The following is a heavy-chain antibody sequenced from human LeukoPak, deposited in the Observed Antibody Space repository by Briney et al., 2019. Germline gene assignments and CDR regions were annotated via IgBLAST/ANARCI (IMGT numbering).Heavy chain of an antibody. D-gene: IGHD2-15*01. Sequence: GGSLRLSCAASGFTFSSYSMNWVRQAPGKGLEWVSSISTSSSYIYYADSVKGRFTISRDNAKNSLYLQMNSLRAEDTAVYYCARDVVVVVAADSNFDYWGQGTLVTVSS. CDR1: GFTFSSYS. CDR2: ISTSSSYI. V-gene: IGHV3-21*01. J-gene: IGHJ4*02. CDR3: ARDVVVVVAADSNFDY.